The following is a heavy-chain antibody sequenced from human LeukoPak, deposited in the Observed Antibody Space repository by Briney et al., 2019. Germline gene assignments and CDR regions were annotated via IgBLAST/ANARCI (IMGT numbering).Heavy chain of an antibody. V-gene: IGHV1-2*02. CDR1: GYTFTGYY. Sequence: ASVKVSCKASGYTFTGYYMHWVRQAPGQGLEWMGWINPNSGGTNYAQKFQGRVTMTRDTSISTAYMELSRLRSDDTAAYYCARGYSSSWLYYYYYYMDVWGKGTTVTISS. J-gene: IGHJ6*03. CDR3: ARGYSSSWLYYYYYYMDV. CDR2: INPNSGGT. D-gene: IGHD6-13*01.